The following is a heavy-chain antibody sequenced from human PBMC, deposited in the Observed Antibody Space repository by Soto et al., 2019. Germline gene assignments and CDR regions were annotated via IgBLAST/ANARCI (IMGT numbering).Heavy chain of an antibody. J-gene: IGHJ1*01. CDR2: IYYSGST. V-gene: IGHV4-31*03. D-gene: IGHD3-22*01. CDR3: AIYDSSGSRGFQH. CDR1: GGSISSGGYY. Sequence: QVQLQESGPGLVKPSQTLSLTCTVSGGSISSGGYYWSWIRQHPGKGLEGIGYIYYSGSTYYNPSLKSRVTISVDTSKNQSSLKLSSVTAADTAVYYCAIYDSSGSRGFQHWGQGTLVTVSS.